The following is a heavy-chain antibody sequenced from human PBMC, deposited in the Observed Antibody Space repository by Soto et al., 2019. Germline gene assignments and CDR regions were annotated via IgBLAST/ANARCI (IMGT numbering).Heavy chain of an antibody. Sequence: EVQLLESGGGLVQPGGSLRLSCAASGFSFRNYAMSWVRQAPGKGLEWISTLTGSSSNIYYADSVKGRFAISRDNSRNNLNLQMNSLTAEDTAVYYCANGRATYGLLTHDYWGQGTLVTVSS. CDR2: LTGSSSNI. CDR1: GFSFRNYA. J-gene: IGHJ4*02. CDR3: ANGRATYGLLTHDY. V-gene: IGHV3-23*01. D-gene: IGHD3-10*01.